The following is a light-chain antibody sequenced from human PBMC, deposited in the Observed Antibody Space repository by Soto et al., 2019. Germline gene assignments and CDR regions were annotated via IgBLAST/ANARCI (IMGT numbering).Light chain of an antibody. V-gene: IGKV1-5*01. CDR3: QQYNSYSWT. CDR1: QSISSW. CDR2: DAS. J-gene: IGKJ1*01. Sequence: DIQMTQSPSTLSASVGDRVTITCRASQSISSWLAWYHQKPGKAPKLLIFDASSLETGVPSRFSGSGSGTEFTLTIRSLQPNDFATYYCQQYNSYSWTFGQGTKVEIK.